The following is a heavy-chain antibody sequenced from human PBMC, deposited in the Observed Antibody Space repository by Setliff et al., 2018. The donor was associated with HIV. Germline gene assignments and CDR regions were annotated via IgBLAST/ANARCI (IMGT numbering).Heavy chain of an antibody. CDR2: ISHSGTA. CDR1: GGSFSGSS. CDR3: ARGLPDVRNGYDYGDWYFDL. D-gene: IGHD4-17*01. J-gene: IGHJ2*01. Sequence: SETLSLTCAVYGGSFSGSSWSWIRQPPGRGLEWIGEISHSGTANYNPSLKSRVTLSLDTAKNRFSLNLKSVTDAETAVYFCARGLPDVRNGYDYGDWYFDLWGRGTLVTVPQ. V-gene: IGHV4-34*01.